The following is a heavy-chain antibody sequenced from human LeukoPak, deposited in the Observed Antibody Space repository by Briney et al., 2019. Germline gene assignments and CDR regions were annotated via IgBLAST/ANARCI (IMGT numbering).Heavy chain of an antibody. D-gene: IGHD4-23*01. V-gene: IGHV1-46*01. Sequence: GASVKVSCKASGYTFTSYYMHWVRQAPGQGLEWMGIINPSGGSTSYAQKFQGRVTMTRDTSTSTVYMELSSLRSEDTAVYYCARDLASNYGGNSGNHYYGMDVWGQGTTVTVSS. J-gene: IGHJ6*02. CDR3: ARDLASNYGGNSGNHYYGMDV. CDR2: INPSGGST. CDR1: GYTFTSYY.